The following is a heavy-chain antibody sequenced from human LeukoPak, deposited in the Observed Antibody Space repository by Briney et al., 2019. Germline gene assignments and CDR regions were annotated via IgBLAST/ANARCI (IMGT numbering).Heavy chain of an antibody. CDR2: IKQDESEK. J-gene: IGHJ1*01. Sequence: GGSLRLSCAASGFTFSSYWMSWVRQAPGKGLEWVANIKQDESEKYYVDSVKGRFTISRDNAKNSLYLQMNSLRAEDTAVYYCARDPGRDSSGWSEYFQHWGQGTLVTVSS. D-gene: IGHD6-19*01. CDR3: ARDPGRDSSGWSEYFQH. CDR1: GFTFSSYW. V-gene: IGHV3-7*03.